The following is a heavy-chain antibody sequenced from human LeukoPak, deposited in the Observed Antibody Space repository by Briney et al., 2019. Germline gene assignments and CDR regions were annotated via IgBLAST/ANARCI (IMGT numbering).Heavy chain of an antibody. D-gene: IGHD3-10*01. CDR1: GGSFSGYY. Sequence: PSETLSLTCAVYGGSFSGYYWSWIRQPPGKGLEWIGEINHSGSTNYNPSLKSRVTISVDTSKNQFSLKLSSVTAADTAVYYCASGGAQYSGWFDPWGQGTLVTVSS. CDR2: INHSGST. CDR3: ASGGAQYSGWFDP. J-gene: IGHJ5*02. V-gene: IGHV4-34*01.